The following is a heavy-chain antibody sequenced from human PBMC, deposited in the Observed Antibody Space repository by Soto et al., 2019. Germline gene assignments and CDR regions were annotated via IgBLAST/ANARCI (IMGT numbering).Heavy chain of an antibody. J-gene: IGHJ6*02. V-gene: IGHV3-30*18. CDR2: ISYDGSNK. CDR3: AKDRVTADFRAYYYYGMDV. D-gene: IGHD3-10*01. Sequence: QVQLVESGGGVVQPGRSLRLSCAASGFTFSSYGMHWVRQAPGKGLEWVAVISYDGSNKYYADSVKGRFTISRDNSKNPLYLQMNSLRAEDTAVYYCAKDRVTADFRAYYYYGMDVWGQGTTVTVSS. CDR1: GFTFSSYG.